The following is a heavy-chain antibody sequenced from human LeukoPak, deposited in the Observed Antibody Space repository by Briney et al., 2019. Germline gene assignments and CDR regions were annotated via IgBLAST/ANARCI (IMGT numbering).Heavy chain of an antibody. CDR2: IYYSGST. Sequence: SETLSLTCTVSGGSISSYYWSWIRQPPGKGLEWIGYIYYSGSTNYNPSLKSRVTISVDTSKNQFSLKLSSVTAADTAVYYCAGGEEVVTGIDYWGQGTLVTVSS. V-gene: IGHV4-59*01. CDR3: AGGEEVVTGIDY. CDR1: GGSISSYY. D-gene: IGHD1-14*01. J-gene: IGHJ4*02.